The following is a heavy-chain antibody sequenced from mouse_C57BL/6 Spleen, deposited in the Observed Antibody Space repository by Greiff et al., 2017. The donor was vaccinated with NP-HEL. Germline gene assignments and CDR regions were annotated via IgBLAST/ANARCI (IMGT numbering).Heavy chain of an antibody. Sequence: VQLQQSGPELVKPGASVKISCKASGYTFTDYYMNWVKQSHGKSLEWIGDINPNNGGTSYNQKFKGKATLTVDKSSSTAYMELRSLTSEDSAVYYCAREDGYYIYWYFDVWGTGTTVTVSS. D-gene: IGHD2-3*01. CDR1: GYTFTDYY. CDR3: AREDGYYIYWYFDV. CDR2: INPNNGGT. V-gene: IGHV1-26*01. J-gene: IGHJ1*03.